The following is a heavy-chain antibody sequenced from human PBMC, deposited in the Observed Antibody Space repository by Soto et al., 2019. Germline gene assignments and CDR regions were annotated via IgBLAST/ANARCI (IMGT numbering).Heavy chain of an antibody. D-gene: IGHD6-13*01. J-gene: IGHJ4*02. CDR1: GGSISSYY. V-gene: IGHV4-59*01. CDR3: ARDVAAAGPFDY. Sequence: QVQLQESGPGLVKPSETLSLTCTVSGGSISSYYWSWIRQPPGKGLEWIGYIYYSGSTNYNPSLKSRVTTSVDTSKNQFSLKLSSVTAADTAVYYCARDVAAAGPFDYWGQGTLVTVSS. CDR2: IYYSGST.